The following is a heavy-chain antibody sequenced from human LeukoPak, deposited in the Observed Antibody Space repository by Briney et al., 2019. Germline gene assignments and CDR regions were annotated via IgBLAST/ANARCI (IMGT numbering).Heavy chain of an antibody. V-gene: IGHV3-21*01. CDR2: ISSSGSYI. D-gene: IGHD6-19*01. Sequence: GGSLRLSCVASGFTFSTNSMNWVRQAPGKGLEWVASISSSGSYIYYPDSVKGRFTVSRDNAKNSVYLQMNSLRADDTAVYYCARVGAVAGTSFDYWGQGTLVTVSS. J-gene: IGHJ4*02. CDR3: ARVGAVAGTSFDY. CDR1: GFTFSTNS.